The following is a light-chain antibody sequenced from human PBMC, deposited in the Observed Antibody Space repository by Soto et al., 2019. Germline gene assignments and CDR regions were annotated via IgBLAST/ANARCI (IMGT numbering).Light chain of an antibody. Sequence: QSALTQPPSASGSPGQSVTISCTGTSSDVGAYNYVSWYQQYPGTAPKLMIYEVSKRPSAVPDRFSGSKSGKTATLTVSGLQPEDEADYYCTSYAGSNIWVFGGGTKLTVL. CDR3: TSYAGSNIWV. J-gene: IGLJ3*02. CDR2: EVS. V-gene: IGLV2-8*01. CDR1: SSDVGAYNY.